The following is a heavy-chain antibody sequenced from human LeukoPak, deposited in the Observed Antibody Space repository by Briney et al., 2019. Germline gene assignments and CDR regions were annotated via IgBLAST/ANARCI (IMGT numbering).Heavy chain of an antibody. CDR1: RFSLSNFW. Sequence: GGPLRLSCVASRFSLSNFWMIWVRQAPGKGLEWVANINEDGSEKNYVDSVKGRFTISRDNAKNSLYLQMNSLRAEDTAVYYCVRDRSRTTVTRFDSWGQGTLVTVSS. D-gene: IGHD4-17*01. V-gene: IGHV3-7*01. CDR2: INEDGSEK. J-gene: IGHJ4*02. CDR3: VRDRSRTTVTRFDS.